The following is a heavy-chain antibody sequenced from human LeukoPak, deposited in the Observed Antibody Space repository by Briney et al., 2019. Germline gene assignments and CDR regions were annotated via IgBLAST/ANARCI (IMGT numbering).Heavy chain of an antibody. Sequence: GGSLRLSCAASGFTFSSYWMSWVRQAPGKGLEWVAVISYDGSNKYYADSVKGRFTISRDNSKNTLYLQMNSLRAEDTAVYYCAKDPGGSSGYPDAFDIWGQGTMVTVSS. CDR1: GFTFSSYW. D-gene: IGHD3-22*01. CDR2: ISYDGSNK. J-gene: IGHJ3*02. V-gene: IGHV3-30*18. CDR3: AKDPGGSSGYPDAFDI.